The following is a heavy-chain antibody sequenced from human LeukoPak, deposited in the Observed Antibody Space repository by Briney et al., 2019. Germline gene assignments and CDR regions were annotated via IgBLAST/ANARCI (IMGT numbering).Heavy chain of an antibody. J-gene: IGHJ3*02. CDR2: IYPGDSDT. CDR1: GYTFTNYW. Sequence: GESLKISCKGSGYTFTNYWIGWVRQMPGKGLEWMGIIYPGDSDTRYTPSFQGQVTISADKSISTAYLQWCSLKASDTAMYYCARRLYGDYLDAFDIWGQGTMVTVSS. V-gene: IGHV5-51*01. CDR3: ARRLYGDYLDAFDI. D-gene: IGHD4-17*01.